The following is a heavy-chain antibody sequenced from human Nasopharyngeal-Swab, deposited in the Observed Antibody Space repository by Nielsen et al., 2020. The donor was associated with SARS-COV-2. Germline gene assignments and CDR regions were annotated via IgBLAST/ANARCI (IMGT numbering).Heavy chain of an antibody. J-gene: IGHJ4*02. CDR3: ARVGYSYVLDY. D-gene: IGHD5-18*01. CDR1: GGSISSYY. CDR2: IYYSGST. Sequence: SETLSLTCTVSGGSISSYYWSWIRQPPGKGLEWIGYIYYSGSTNYNPSLKSRVTISVDTSKNQFSLKLSSVTAADTAVYYCARVGYSYVLDYWGQETLVTVSS. V-gene: IGHV4-59*13.